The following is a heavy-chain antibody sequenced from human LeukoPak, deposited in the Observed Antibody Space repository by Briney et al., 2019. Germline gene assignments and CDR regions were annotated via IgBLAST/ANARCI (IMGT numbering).Heavy chain of an antibody. Sequence: SETLSLSCTVSGGSISSYYWSWIRQPPGKGLEWIGYIYYSGSTNYNPSLKSRVTISVDTSKNQFSLKLSSVTAADTAVYYCARSELAYCVGDCYSVGSYFDYWGQGTLVTVSS. CDR1: GGSISSYY. V-gene: IGHV4-59*01. CDR2: IYYSGST. CDR3: ARSELAYCVGDCYSVGSYFDY. D-gene: IGHD2-21*02. J-gene: IGHJ4*02.